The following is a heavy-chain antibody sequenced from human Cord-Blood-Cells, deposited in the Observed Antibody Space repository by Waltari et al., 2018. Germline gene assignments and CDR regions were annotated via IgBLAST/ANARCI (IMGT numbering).Heavy chain of an antibody. D-gene: IGHD6-19*01. CDR3: ARAPPYSSGWYWFDP. V-gene: IGHV1-3*01. Sequence: QVQLVQSGAEVKKPGASVKVSCKASGYTFPSYAMHWVRQAPGQRLEWMGWINAGNGNTKYSQKFQGRVTITRDTSASTAYMELSSLRSEDTAVYYCARAPPYSSGWYWFDPWGQGTLVTVSS. J-gene: IGHJ5*02. CDR2: INAGNGNT. CDR1: GYTFPSYA.